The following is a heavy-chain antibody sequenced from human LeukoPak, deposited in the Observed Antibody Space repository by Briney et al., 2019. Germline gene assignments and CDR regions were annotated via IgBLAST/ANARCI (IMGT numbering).Heavy chain of an antibody. CDR1: GFTFSSYA. J-gene: IGHJ4*02. CDR2: ISGSGGST. D-gene: IGHD3-22*01. CDR3: ARGESTYYLSHFDS. Sequence: PGGSLRLSCAASGFTFSSYAMSWVRQAPGKGLEWVSAISGSGGSTYYADSVKGRFTISRDNSKNTLYLQMNSLRDEDTAVYYCARGESTYYLSHFDSWGQGTLVTVSS. V-gene: IGHV3-23*01.